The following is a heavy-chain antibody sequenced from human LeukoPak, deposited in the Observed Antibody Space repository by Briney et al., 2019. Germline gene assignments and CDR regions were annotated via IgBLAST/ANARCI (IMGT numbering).Heavy chain of an antibody. D-gene: IGHD6-19*01. J-gene: IGHJ4*02. CDR1: GFSVSSDY. V-gene: IGHV3-66*02. CDR3: ARDKLGSGYSSDFDY. CDR2: IYTGGTT. Sequence: GGSLRLSCAASGFSVSSDYMDWVRQAPGKGLEWVSAIYTGGTTYYADPVKGRFTISRDNSKNTLYLQMNSLRAEDTAVYYCARDKLGSGYSSDFDYWGQGTLVTVSS.